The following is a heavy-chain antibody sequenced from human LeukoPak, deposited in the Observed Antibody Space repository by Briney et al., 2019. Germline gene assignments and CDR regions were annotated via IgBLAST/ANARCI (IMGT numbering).Heavy chain of an antibody. J-gene: IGHJ4*02. CDR2: ISAYNGFT. CDR1: GYTFTTYG. CDR3: ARTHSSDYGISGYFDS. Sequence: ASVTVACKASGYTFTTYGFTWVRQGPGQGLEWIAYISAYNGFTDYAQNLQGRVTMTTDTSTTTAYMELKSLRSDDTAMYYCARTHSSDYGISGYFDSWGQGTLVTVSS. D-gene: IGHD3-22*01. V-gene: IGHV1-18*01.